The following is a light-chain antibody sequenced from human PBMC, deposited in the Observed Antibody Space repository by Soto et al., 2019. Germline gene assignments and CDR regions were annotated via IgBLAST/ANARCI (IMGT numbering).Light chain of an antibody. CDR1: SSDVGDYNY. CDR2: DVT. Sequence: QSALTQPRSVSGSPGQSVTISCTGTSSDVGDYNYVSWYQQYPGKAPKLMIYDVTQRPSGVPDRFSGSRSGNTASLTISGLQAEDEADYYCCSYAGSYTFVVFGGGTKVTVL. CDR3: CSYAGSYTFVV. V-gene: IGLV2-11*01. J-gene: IGLJ2*01.